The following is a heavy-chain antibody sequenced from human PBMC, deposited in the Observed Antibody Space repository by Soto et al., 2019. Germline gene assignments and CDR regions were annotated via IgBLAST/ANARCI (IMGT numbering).Heavy chain of an antibody. CDR3: AKGYSSSWTLDY. D-gene: IGHD6-13*01. CDR1: GFTFSSYG. CDR2: ISYDGSNK. Sequence: GGSLRLSCAASGFTFSSYGMHWVRQAPGKGLEWVAVISYDGSNKYYADSVKGRFTISRDNSKNTLYLQMNSLRAEDTAVYYCAKGYSSSWTLDYWGQGTLVTVSS. J-gene: IGHJ4*02. V-gene: IGHV3-30*18.